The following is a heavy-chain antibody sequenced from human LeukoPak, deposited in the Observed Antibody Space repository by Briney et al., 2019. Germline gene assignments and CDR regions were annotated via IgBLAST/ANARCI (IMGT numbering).Heavy chain of an antibody. CDR3: ARDQYDTWSRRGNFDS. Sequence: GGSLRLSWVASGFTFGKYWMSWVRQAPGKGLEWVANIKLDGSEKNYVDSVKGRFTISRDNTKNSLYLQMNSLRAEDTAVFYCARDQYDTWSRRGNFDSWGQGTLVIVSS. CDR2: IKLDGSEK. J-gene: IGHJ4*02. CDR1: GFTFGKYW. D-gene: IGHD3/OR15-3a*01. V-gene: IGHV3-7*03.